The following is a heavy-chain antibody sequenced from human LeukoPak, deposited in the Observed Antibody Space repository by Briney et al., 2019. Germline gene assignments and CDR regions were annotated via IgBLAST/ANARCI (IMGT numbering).Heavy chain of an antibody. V-gene: IGHV4-34*01. J-gene: IGHJ3*02. D-gene: IGHD3-22*01. Sequence: SETLSLTCAVYGGSFSGYYWSWIRQPPGKGLEWIGEINHSGSTNYNPSLKSRVTISVDTSKSQFSLKLSSVTAADTAVYYCARGTPGRITMIVVVIEAAFDIWGQGTMVTVSS. CDR2: INHSGST. CDR3: ARGTPGRITMIVVVIEAAFDI. CDR1: GGSFSGYY.